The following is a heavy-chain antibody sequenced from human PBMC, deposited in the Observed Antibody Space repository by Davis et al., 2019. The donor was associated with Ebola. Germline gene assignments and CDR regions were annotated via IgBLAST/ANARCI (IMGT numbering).Heavy chain of an antibody. CDR1: GFTFSSYA. J-gene: IGHJ4*02. CDR3: ARGGYSSWPFDY. D-gene: IGHD6-13*01. V-gene: IGHV3-66*01. Sequence: GGSLRLSCAASGFTFSSYAMSWVRQAPGKGLEWVSVIYSGGSTYYADSVKGRFTISRDNSKNTLYLQMNSLRAEDTAVYYCARGGYSSWPFDYWGQGTLVTVSS. CDR2: IYSGGST.